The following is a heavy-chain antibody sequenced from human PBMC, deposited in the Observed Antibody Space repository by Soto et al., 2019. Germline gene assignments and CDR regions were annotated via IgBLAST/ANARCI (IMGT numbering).Heavy chain of an antibody. V-gene: IGHV1-46*01. CDR2: INPSGGST. CDR1: GYTFTSYY. Sequence: ASVKVSCLASGYTFTSYYMHWVRQAPGQGLEWMGIINPSGGSTSYAQKFQGRVTMTRDTSTSTVYMELSSLRSEDTAVYYCARDSGVTESDYWGQGTLVTVSS. J-gene: IGHJ4*02. D-gene: IGHD2-21*02. CDR3: ARDSGVTESDY.